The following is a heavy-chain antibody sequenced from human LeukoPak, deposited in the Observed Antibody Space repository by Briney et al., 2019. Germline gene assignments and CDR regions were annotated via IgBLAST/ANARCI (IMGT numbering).Heavy chain of an antibody. J-gene: IGHJ4*02. CDR1: GFTFSSYG. CDR3: ARDSLMYNWNGVYFDY. CDR2: IWYDGSNK. D-gene: IGHD1-1*01. Sequence: GGSLRLSCAASGFTFSSYGMHLVRQAPGKGLEWVAVIWYDGSNKYYADSVKGRFTISRDNSKNTLYLQMNSLRAEDTAVYYCARDSLMYNWNGVYFDYWGQGTLVTVSS. V-gene: IGHV3-33*01.